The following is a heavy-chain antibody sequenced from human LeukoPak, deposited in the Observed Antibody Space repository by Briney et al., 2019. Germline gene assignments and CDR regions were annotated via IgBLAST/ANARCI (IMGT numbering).Heavy chain of an antibody. D-gene: IGHD4-17*01. V-gene: IGHV2-5*01. CDR2: IYWNDDK. Sequence: SGPTLVNPTQTLTLTRTFSGFSLSTSGVGVGWIRQPPGKALEWLALIYWNDDKRYSPSLKSRLTITKDTSKNQVVLTMTNMDPVDTATYYCAHSGTVTTPHDAFDIWGQGTMVTVSS. CDR1: GFSLSTSGVG. J-gene: IGHJ3*02. CDR3: AHSGTVTTPHDAFDI.